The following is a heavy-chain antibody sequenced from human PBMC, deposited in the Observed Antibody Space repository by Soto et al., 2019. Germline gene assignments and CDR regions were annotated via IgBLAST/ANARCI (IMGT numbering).Heavy chain of an antibody. J-gene: IGHJ5*02. D-gene: IGHD2-2*01. CDR3: AKALSGTNNPLPFDP. V-gene: IGHV3-48*01. CDR2: ISSSSSTI. CDR1: GFTFSSYS. Sequence: PGGSLRLSCAASGFTFSSYSMNWVRQAPGKGLEWVSYISSSSSTIYYADSVKGRFTISRDNAKNSLYLQMNSLRAEDTAVYYCAKALSGTNNPLPFDPWGQGTLVTVSS.